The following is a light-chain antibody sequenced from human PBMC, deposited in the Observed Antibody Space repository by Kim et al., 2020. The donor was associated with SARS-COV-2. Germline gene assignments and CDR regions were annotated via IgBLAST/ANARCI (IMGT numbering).Light chain of an antibody. J-gene: IGKJ2*01. CDR1: QSVSNNY. CDR3: QLYGSSPYT. Sequence: EIVLTQSPGTLSLSPGERATLSCRASQSVSNNYLTWYQQRSGQAPRVLIYGASSRATGIPDRFSGSGSGTDFTLTISRLEPEDFAVYYCQLYGSSPYTFGQGTKLEI. CDR2: GAS. V-gene: IGKV3-20*01.